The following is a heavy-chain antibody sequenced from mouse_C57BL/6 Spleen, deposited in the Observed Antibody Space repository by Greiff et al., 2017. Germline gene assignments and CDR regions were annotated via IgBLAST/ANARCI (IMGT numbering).Heavy chain of an antibody. CDR1: GYSITSGYY. D-gene: IGHD2-10*02. Sequence: EVKLLESGPGLVKPSQSLSLTCSVTGYSITSGYYWNWIRQFPGNKLEWMGYISYDGSNNYNPSLKNRISITRDTSKNQFFLKLNSVTTEDTATYYCARERGMAVDYWGQGTTLTVSS. CDR3: ARERGMAVDY. V-gene: IGHV3-6*01. J-gene: IGHJ2*01. CDR2: ISYDGSN.